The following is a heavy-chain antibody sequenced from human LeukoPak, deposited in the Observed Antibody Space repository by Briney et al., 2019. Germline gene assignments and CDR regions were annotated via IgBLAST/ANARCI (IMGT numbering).Heavy chain of an antibody. CDR1: GGSFSGYY. CDR2: INHSGST. V-gene: IGHV4-34*01. CDR3: ARHGGYYYDSSGYPPTGYMDV. J-gene: IGHJ6*03. Sequence: SSETLSLTCAVYGGSFSGYYWSWIRQPPGKGLEWIGDINHSGSTNYNPSLKSRVTISVDTSKNQFSLKLSSVTAADTAVYYCARHGGYYYDSSGYPPTGYMDVWGKGTTVTISS. D-gene: IGHD3-22*01.